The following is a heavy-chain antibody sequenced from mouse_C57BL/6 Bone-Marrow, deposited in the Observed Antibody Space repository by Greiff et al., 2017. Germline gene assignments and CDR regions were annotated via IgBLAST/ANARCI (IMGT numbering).Heavy chain of an antibody. CDR2: IYPGDGDT. J-gene: IGHJ2*01. CDR1: GYAFSSYW. Sequence: VQLQQSGASVKISCKASGYAFSSYWMNWVKQRPGKGLEWIGQIYPGDGDTNYNGKFKGKATLTADKSSSTAYMQLSSLTSEDSAVYFCARHYYGSSSDYWGQGTTLTVSS. CDR3: ARHYYGSSSDY. D-gene: IGHD1-1*01. V-gene: IGHV1-80*01.